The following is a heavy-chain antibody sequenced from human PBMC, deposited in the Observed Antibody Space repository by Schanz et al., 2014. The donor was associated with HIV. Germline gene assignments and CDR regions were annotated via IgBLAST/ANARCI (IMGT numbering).Heavy chain of an antibody. CDR3: ATLQGSSGWYDNDYYGMDV. CDR2: IWYDGRNK. J-gene: IGHJ6*02. D-gene: IGHD6-19*01. CDR1: GFTFSSYG. Sequence: QVQLVESGGGVVQPGRSLRLSCAASGFTFSSYGMHWVRQAPGKGLEWVAVIWYDGRNKYYADSVKGRFIISRDNSKNTLYLQMNSLRDEDTAVYYCATLQGSSGWYDNDYYGMDVWGQGTSVTVSS. V-gene: IGHV3-33*08.